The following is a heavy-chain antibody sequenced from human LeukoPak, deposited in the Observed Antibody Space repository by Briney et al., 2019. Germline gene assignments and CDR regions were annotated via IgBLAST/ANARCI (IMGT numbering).Heavy chain of an antibody. J-gene: IGHJ4*02. Sequence: GGSLRLSCAASGFTFDDYAMHWARQAPGKGLGWVSLISWDGGSTYYADSVKGRFTISRDNSKNSLYLQMNSLRAEDTALYYCAKDVSGSGSYEVDYWGQGTLVTVSS. CDR3: AKDVSGSGSYEVDY. CDR1: GFTFDDYA. D-gene: IGHD3-10*01. V-gene: IGHV3-43D*03. CDR2: ISWDGGST.